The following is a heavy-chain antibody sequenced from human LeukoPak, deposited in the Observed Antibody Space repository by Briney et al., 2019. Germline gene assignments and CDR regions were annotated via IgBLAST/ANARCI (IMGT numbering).Heavy chain of an antibody. D-gene: IGHD1-14*01. CDR1: GFTFSDYY. CDR3: ARGFGITEYFDY. V-gene: IGHV3-53*01. Sequence: GGSLRLSCAASGFTFSDYYMSWVRQAPGKGLEWVSVIYSGGSTYYADSVKGRFTISRDNSKNTLYLQMNSLRAEDTAVYYCARGFGITEYFDYWGQGTLVTVSS. J-gene: IGHJ4*02. CDR2: IYSGGST.